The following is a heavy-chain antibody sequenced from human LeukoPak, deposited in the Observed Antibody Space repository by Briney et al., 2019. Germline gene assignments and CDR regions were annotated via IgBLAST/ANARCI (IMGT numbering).Heavy chain of an antibody. CDR3: ARDPYGANRAY. CDR1: GYTFTGYY. V-gene: IGHV1-2*02. D-gene: IGHD4-17*01. Sequence: ASVKVSCKASGYTFTGYYMHWVRQPPGQGREWMGWINPNSGGTNYAQKFQGRVTMTRDASISTAYMELSRLRSDDTAVYYCARDPYGANRAYWGQGTLVTVSS. J-gene: IGHJ4*02. CDR2: INPNSGGT.